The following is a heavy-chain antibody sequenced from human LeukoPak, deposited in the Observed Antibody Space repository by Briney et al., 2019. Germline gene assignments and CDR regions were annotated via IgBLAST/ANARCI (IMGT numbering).Heavy chain of an antibody. V-gene: IGHV3-30*18. Sequence: GGPLRLSCAASGFTFSSYGMHWVRQAPGKGLEWVAVISYDGSNKYYADSVKGRFTISRDNSKNTLYLQMNSLRAEDTAVYYCAKDGSVAGRGYYYYGMDVWGQGTTVTVSS. CDR1: GFTFSSYG. J-gene: IGHJ6*02. D-gene: IGHD6-19*01. CDR3: AKDGSVAGRGYYYYGMDV. CDR2: ISYDGSNK.